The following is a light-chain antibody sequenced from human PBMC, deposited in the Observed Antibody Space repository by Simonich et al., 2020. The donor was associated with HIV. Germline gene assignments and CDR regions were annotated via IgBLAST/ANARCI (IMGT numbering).Light chain of an antibody. CDR1: SGSIASNY. CDR2: EDN. Sequence: NFMLTQPHSVSESPGKTVTISCTRSSGSIASNYVQWYQQRPGSAPTTVIYEDNQRPSGVPYRFSGSIDSSSNSASLTISGLKTEDEADYYCQSYDISNHWVFGGGTKLTVL. V-gene: IGLV6-57*03. J-gene: IGLJ3*02. CDR3: QSYDISNHWV.